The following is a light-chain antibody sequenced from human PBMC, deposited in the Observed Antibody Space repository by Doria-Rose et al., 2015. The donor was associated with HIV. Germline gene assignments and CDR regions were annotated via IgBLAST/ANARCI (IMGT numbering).Light chain of an antibody. CDR3: HQYNNWPT. V-gene: IGKV3-15*01. J-gene: IGKJ5*01. CDR1: QSVSTD. CDR2: GAS. Sequence: TQSPETLSASPGESATLSCRASQSVSTDLAWYQHKPGQAPRLLIWGASTRATGIPARFSGSGSGTEFTLTISSLQSKDFAIYFCHQYNNWPTFGQGTRLDIK.